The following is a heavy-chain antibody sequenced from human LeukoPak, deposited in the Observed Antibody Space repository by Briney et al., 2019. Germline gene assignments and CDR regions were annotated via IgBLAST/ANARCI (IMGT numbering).Heavy chain of an antibody. CDR1: GFTVSIND. CDR2: IHSGGDT. Sequence: PGGSLRLSCAASGFTVSINDMSWVRQAPGKGLEWVSVIHSGGDTSYTDSVKGRFTLSRDNSKNTLYLQVNSLRVDDTAVYYCARDLAPYCSSTSCYYYRGMDVWGQGTTVTVSS. V-gene: IGHV3-53*01. D-gene: IGHD2-2*01. CDR3: ARDLAPYCSSTSCYYYRGMDV. J-gene: IGHJ6*02.